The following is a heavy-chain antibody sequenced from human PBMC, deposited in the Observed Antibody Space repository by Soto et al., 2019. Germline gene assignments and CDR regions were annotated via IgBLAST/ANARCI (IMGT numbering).Heavy chain of an antibody. CDR2: ISAYNGNT. V-gene: IGHV1-18*01. CDR3: ARANYDILTGYTFYYYFYMDV. D-gene: IGHD3-9*01. Sequence: ASVKVSCKASGYTFTSYGISWVRQAPGQGLEWMGWISAYNGNTNYAQKLQGRVTMTTDTSTSTAYMELRSLRSDDTAVYYCARANYDILTGYTFYYYFYMDVWGKGTTVTVS. J-gene: IGHJ6*03. CDR1: GYTFTSYG.